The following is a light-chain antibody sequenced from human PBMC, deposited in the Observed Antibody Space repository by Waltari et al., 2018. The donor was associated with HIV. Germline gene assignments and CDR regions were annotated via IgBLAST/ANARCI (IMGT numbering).Light chain of an antibody. J-gene: IGLJ2*01. CDR2: DNR. Sequence: SYELTQPSSVSVSPGQTAQITCSGDALPKKLVYWYQQKPGQVPALVIYDNRGRPAGVPERYSGSKSGTVGTLTIAGAQVDDEADYYCFSTNGGGYQGVFGGGTKLTVL. V-gene: IGLV3-10*01. CDR3: FSTNGGGYQGV. CDR1: ALPKKL.